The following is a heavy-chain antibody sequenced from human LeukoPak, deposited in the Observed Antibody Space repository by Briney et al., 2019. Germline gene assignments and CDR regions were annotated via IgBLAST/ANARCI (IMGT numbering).Heavy chain of an antibody. V-gene: IGHV3-7*01. Sequence: GGSLRLSCAASGFTFSSYWMTWVRQAPGKGLEWVANIKEDGTEKNYVDPVKGRFTISRDNVKNSLYLQMNSLRREDTAVYYCTRARYSDYWGQGTLVTVSS. CDR2: IKEDGTEK. D-gene: IGHD1-26*01. CDR1: GFTFSSYW. CDR3: TRARYSDY. J-gene: IGHJ4*02.